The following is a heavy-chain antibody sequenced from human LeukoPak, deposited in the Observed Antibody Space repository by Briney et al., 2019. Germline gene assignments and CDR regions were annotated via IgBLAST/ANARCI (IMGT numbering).Heavy chain of an antibody. V-gene: IGHV4-39*01. CDR3: ARWGCSGGGCYYYFYYGMDV. CDR1: GDSISSSTYH. J-gene: IGHJ6*02. Sequence: PSETLSLSCTVSGDSISSSTYHWGWIRQPPGKGLEWIATMSDSGSTYYNPSLKSRVTMSVDTSKNQFSLKVNSVTAADTAVYYCARWGCSGGGCYYYFYYGMDVWGQGTTVTVSS. CDR2: MSDSGST. D-gene: IGHD2-15*01.